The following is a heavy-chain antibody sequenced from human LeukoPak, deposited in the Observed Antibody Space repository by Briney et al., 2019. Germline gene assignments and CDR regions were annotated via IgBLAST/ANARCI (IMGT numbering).Heavy chain of an antibody. CDR1: GGTFCSYA. Sequence: SVKVSCKASGGTFCSYAISWVRQTPGQGLEWMGGIIPIFGKATYAQKFQGRVTITADESTSTAYMELSSLRSEDTAVYYCARDRLSSSGHWDYWGQGTLVTVSS. D-gene: IGHD3-22*01. V-gene: IGHV1-69*13. J-gene: IGHJ4*02. CDR3: ARDRLSSSGHWDY. CDR2: IIPIFGKA.